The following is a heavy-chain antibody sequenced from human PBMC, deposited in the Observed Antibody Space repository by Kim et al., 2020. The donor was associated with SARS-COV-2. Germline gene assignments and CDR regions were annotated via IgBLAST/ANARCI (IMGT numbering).Heavy chain of an antibody. J-gene: IGHJ6*02. Sequence: SETLSLTCAVYGGSFSGYYWSWIRQPPGKGLEWIGEINHSGSTNYNPSLKSRVTISVDTSKNQFSLKLSSVTAADTAVYYCAPRLLYDYVWGSYQNYYGMDVWGQGTTVTVSS. CDR1: GGSFSGYY. CDR3: APRLLYDYVWGSYQNYYGMDV. D-gene: IGHD3-16*02. CDR2: INHSGST. V-gene: IGHV4-34*01.